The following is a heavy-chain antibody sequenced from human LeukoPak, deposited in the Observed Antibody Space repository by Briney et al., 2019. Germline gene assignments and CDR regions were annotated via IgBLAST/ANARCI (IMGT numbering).Heavy chain of an antibody. V-gene: IGHV4-59*01. CDR3: ARGYSSGWYVNWFDP. J-gene: IGHJ5*02. Sequence: SETLSLTCTVSGGSPSSYYWSWIRQPPGKGLEWIGYIYYSGSTNYNPSLKSRVTISVDMSKTQFSLKMSSVTAADTAVYYCARGYSSGWYVNWFDPWGQGTLVTVSS. D-gene: IGHD6-19*01. CDR1: GGSPSSYY. CDR2: IYYSGST.